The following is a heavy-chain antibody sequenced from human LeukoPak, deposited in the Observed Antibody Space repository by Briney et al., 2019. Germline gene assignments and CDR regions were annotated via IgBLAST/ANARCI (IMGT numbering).Heavy chain of an antibody. CDR3: ATELGYCSSTSCPLGY. Sequence: GASVKVSCKVSGYTLTELSMHWVRQAPGKGLEWMGGFDPEGGETIYAQKFQGRVTMTGDTSTDTAYMELSSLRSEDTAVYYCATELGYCSSTSCPLGYWGQGTLVTVSS. D-gene: IGHD2-2*01. V-gene: IGHV1-24*01. CDR1: GYTLTELS. J-gene: IGHJ4*02. CDR2: FDPEGGET.